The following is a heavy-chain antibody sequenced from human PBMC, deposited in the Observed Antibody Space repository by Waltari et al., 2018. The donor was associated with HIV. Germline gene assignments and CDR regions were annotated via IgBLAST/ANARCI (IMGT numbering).Heavy chain of an antibody. CDR2: IYKDATV. Sequence: VTTGGKLIQPGGSLRLSCVGSNGTIGNNYVSWVRQSPEKGLEWVSIIYKDATVHYSDSVRGRFVISRVSSKNTIYLLLNNLLFEDTAVYYCAIGVRYLGPWGQGTLVTVS. D-gene: IGHD3-10*02. J-gene: IGHJ5*02. CDR3: AIGVRYLGP. V-gene: IGHV3-53*02. CDR1: NGTIGNNY.